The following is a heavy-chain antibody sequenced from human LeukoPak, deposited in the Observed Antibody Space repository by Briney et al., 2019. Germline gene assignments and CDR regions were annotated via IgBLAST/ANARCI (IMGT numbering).Heavy chain of an antibody. CDR2: INPSGGST. CDR1: GYTFTSYY. Sequence: ASVKVSCKASGYTFTSYYMHWVRQAPGQGLEWMGIINPSGGSTSNAQKFQGRVTMTRDTSTSTVYMELSSLRSEDTAVYYCARSTVVTPALDYWGQGTLVTVSS. J-gene: IGHJ4*02. CDR3: ARSTVVTPALDY. V-gene: IGHV1-46*01. D-gene: IGHD4-23*01.